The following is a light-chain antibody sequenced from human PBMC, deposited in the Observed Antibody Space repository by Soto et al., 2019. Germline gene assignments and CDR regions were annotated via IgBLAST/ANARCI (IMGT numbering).Light chain of an antibody. CDR3: SSYSSSTTHVV. V-gene: IGLV2-14*01. CDR2: DVS. CDR1: SSDVGTYNY. J-gene: IGLJ2*01. Sequence: QSALTQPASVSGSPGQSITISCTGTSSDVGTYNYVSWYQQHPGKAPKLIIYDVSNRPSGVSYRFSASKSGSTASLTISGLQAEDEADYYCSSYSSSTTHVVFGGGTQLTVL.